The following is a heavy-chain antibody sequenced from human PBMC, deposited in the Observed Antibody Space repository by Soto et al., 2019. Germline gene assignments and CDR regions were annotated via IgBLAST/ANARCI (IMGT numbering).Heavy chain of an antibody. V-gene: IGHV1-69*13. Sequence: SVKVSCKASGGTFSSYAISWVRQAPGQGLEWMGGIIPIFGTANYAQKFQGRVTITADESTSTAYMELSSLRSEDTAVYYCAREVVVVITPPYYYYGMDVWGQGTTVTVSS. CDR1: GGTFSSYA. J-gene: IGHJ6*02. CDR2: IIPIFGTA. D-gene: IGHD3-22*01. CDR3: AREVVVVITPPYYYYGMDV.